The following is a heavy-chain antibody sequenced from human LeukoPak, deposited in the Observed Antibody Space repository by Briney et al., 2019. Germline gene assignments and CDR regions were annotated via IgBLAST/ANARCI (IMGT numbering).Heavy chain of an antibody. CDR2: IRSKAYGGTT. CDR1: GFTVSSNY. J-gene: IGHJ4*02. V-gene: IGHV3-49*04. D-gene: IGHD6-13*01. Sequence: GSLRLSCAASGFTVSSNYMSWVRQAPGKGLEWVGFIRSKAYGGTTEYAASVKGRFTISRDDSKSIAYLQMNSLKTEDTAVYYCTRERRWYPFDYWGQGTLVTVSS. CDR3: TRERRWYPFDY.